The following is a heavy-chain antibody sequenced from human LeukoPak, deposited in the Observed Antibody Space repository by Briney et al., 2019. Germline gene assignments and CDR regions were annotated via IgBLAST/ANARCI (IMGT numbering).Heavy chain of an antibody. CDR2: IYNSGST. CDR3: ARRPWGGLDV. Sequence: PSETLSLTCTVSGDSISNYYWNWIRQPPGKGLEWIGYIYNSGSTNYNPSLKSRVTISVDTSKNQFSLNLSYVTAADTAVYFCARRPWGGLDVWGQGTTVTVSS. V-gene: IGHV4-59*01. D-gene: IGHD1-26*01. CDR1: GDSISNYY. J-gene: IGHJ6*02.